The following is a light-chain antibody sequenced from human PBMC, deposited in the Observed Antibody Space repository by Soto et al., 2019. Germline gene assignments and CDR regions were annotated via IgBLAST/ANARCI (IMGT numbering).Light chain of an antibody. J-gene: IGKJ2*01. CDR1: QDISSY. CDR2: AAS. CDR3: QQSYSTEYT. V-gene: IGKV1-39*01. Sequence: DIQMTQSPSSLSASVGDRVTITCQASQDISSYLNWYQQKPGKAPKLLIYAASSLQSGVPSRFSGSGSGTDFTLTISSLQPEDFATYYCQQSYSTEYTFGQGTKLEIK.